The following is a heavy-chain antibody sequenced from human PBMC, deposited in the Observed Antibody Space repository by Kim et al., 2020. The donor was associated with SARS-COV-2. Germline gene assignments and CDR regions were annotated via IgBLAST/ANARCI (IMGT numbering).Heavy chain of an antibody. J-gene: IGHJ4*02. CDR3: ARDLLHSGYDY. CDR1: GYTFTNYA. CDR2: INAGNGNI. Sequence: ASVKVSCEASGYTFTNYAIQWVRQAPGQGLEWIGWINAGNGNIKYSQKFQGRATLTWDTSASTAYMELRALTSEDTAVYYCARDLLHSGYDYWGQGTLVTVSS. V-gene: IGHV1-3*01. D-gene: IGHD5-12*01.